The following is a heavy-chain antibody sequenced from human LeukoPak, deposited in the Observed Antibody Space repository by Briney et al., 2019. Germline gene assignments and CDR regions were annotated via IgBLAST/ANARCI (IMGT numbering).Heavy chain of an antibody. D-gene: IGHD3-22*01. CDR3: TRYYYDSSGYSYLFDY. CDR2: IRSKANSYAT. CDR1: GFTFSGSA. V-gene: IGHV3-73*01. J-gene: IGHJ4*02. Sequence: GGSLRLSCAASGFTFSGSAMHWVRQASGKGLEWVGRIRSKANSYATAYAASVKGRFTISRDDSKNTAYLQMNSLKTEDTAVYYCTRYYYDSSGYSYLFDYWGQGTLVTV.